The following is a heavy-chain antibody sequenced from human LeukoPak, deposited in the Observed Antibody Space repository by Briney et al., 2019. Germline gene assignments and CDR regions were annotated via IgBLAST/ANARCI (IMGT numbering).Heavy chain of an antibody. CDR1: GGSISSYY. Sequence: SETLSLTCTVSGGSISSYYWSWIRQPPGKGLEWIGYIYYSGSTYYNPSLKSRVTISVDTSKNQFSLKLSSVTAADTAVYYCARHPPYSSSCFDYWGQGTLVTVSS. D-gene: IGHD6-13*01. CDR3: ARHPPYSSSCFDY. J-gene: IGHJ4*02. CDR2: IYYSGST. V-gene: IGHV4-59*04.